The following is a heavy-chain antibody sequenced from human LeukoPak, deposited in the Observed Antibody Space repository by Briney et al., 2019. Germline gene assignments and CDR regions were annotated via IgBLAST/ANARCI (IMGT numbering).Heavy chain of an antibody. CDR3: AKDRPPPNTGSYSSDY. CDR2: ISYDGSNK. V-gene: IGHV3-30*04. CDR1: GFMFSNYA. D-gene: IGHD1-26*01. Sequence: GGSLRLSCAASGFMFSNYAMHWVRQAPGKGLEWVAVISYDGSNKYYADSVKGRFTISRDNSKNTLYLQMNSLRAEDTAVYYCAKDRPPPNTGSYSSDYWGQGTLVTVSS. J-gene: IGHJ4*02.